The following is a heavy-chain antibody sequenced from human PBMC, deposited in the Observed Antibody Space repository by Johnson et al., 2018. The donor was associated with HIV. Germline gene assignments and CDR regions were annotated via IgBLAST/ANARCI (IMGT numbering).Heavy chain of an antibody. D-gene: IGHD3-22*01. CDR2: IYSGGRT. CDR1: GFTVNSNY. V-gene: IGHV3-66*01. CDR3: ARDRRYYDSSGYYQDAFDI. J-gene: IGHJ3*02. Sequence: MLLVESGGGLVQPGGSLRLSCAASGFTVNSNYINWVRQAPGKGLECVSGIYSGGRTYYADSVKGRFTISRDNSKNTLYLQMNSLGAEDTAVYFCARDRRYYDSSGYYQDAFDIWGQGTMVTVSS.